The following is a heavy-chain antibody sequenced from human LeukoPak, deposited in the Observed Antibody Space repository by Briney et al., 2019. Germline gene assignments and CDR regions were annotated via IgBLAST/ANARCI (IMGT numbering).Heavy chain of an antibody. CDR2: ISGSGGDT. CDR3: AKVQNYESSGYYGGFDC. V-gene: IGHV3-23*01. CDR1: GFSFSSHV. D-gene: IGHD3-22*01. Sequence: GGSLRLSCAASGFSFSSHVMHWVRQAPGQGLEWVSGISGSGGDTYYADSVKGRFTISRDNSKNTLNLQMNSLRAEDTALYYCAKVQNYESSGYYGGFDCWGQGTLVTVPS. J-gene: IGHJ4*02.